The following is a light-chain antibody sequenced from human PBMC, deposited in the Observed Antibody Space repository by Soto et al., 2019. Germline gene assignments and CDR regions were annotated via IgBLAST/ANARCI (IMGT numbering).Light chain of an antibody. CDR3: SSFTSNRIDV. Sequence: QSALTQPTSVSGSPGQSITISCTGNHNDIGTYDYVSWYQQHPGRAPRLLIHGVTTRPSGISDRFSASKSGLTASLTISGLQPEDEADYYCSSFTSNRIDVFGPGTKLTVL. CDR2: GVT. CDR1: HNDIGTYDY. J-gene: IGLJ1*01. V-gene: IGLV2-14*03.